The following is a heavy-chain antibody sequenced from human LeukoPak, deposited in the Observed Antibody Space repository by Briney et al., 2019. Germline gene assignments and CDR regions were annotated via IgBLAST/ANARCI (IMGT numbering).Heavy chain of an antibody. V-gene: IGHV3-21*01. Sequence: PGGSLRLSCAASGFTFSSYSMNWVRQAPGKGLEWVSSISSSSSYIYYADSVRGRFTISRDNAKNSLYLQMNGLRAEDTAVYYCARDQSAHYDFWSGYYMDVWGKGTTVTVSS. CDR1: GFTFSSYS. CDR2: ISSSSSYI. CDR3: ARDQSAHYDFWSGYYMDV. D-gene: IGHD3-3*01. J-gene: IGHJ6*03.